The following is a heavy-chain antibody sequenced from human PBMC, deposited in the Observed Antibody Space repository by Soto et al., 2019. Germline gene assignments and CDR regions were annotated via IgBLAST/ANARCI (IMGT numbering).Heavy chain of an antibody. D-gene: IGHD2-15*01. CDR2: IIPIFGTA. Sequence: QVQLVQSGAEVKKPGSSVKVSCKASGGTFSSYVISWVRQAPGQGLEWMGGIIPIFGTANYAQKFQGRVTITADKSTSTAYMELSSLRSEDTAVYYCAKNGGYCSGGSCYSYYYYGMDVWGQGTTVTVSS. J-gene: IGHJ6*02. CDR3: AKNGGYCSGGSCYSYYYYGMDV. V-gene: IGHV1-69*06. CDR1: GGTFSSYV.